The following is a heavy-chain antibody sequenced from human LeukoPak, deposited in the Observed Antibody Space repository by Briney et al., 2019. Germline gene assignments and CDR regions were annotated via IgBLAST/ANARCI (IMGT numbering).Heavy chain of an antibody. CDR1: GGSISSYY. CDR2: IYYSGSA. Sequence: SETLSLTCTVSGGSISSYYWSWIRQPPGKGLEWIGYIYYSGSANYNPSLKSRVTISVDTSKNQFSLNLISVAAADTAVYYCAPIFGGYSDFDSWGQGTLVTVSS. D-gene: IGHD3-3*01. V-gene: IGHV4-59*12. J-gene: IGHJ4*02. CDR3: APIFGGYSDFDS.